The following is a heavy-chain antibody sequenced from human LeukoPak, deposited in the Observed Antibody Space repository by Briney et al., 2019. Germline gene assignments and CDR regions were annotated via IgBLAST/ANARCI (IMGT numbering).Heavy chain of an antibody. Sequence: ASVKVSCKASGGTFSSYAISWVRQAPGQGLEWMGRIIPILGIANYAQKFQGRVTMTEDTSTDTAYMELSSLRSEDTAVYYCATAFVGARFQDWGQGTLVTVSS. V-gene: IGHV1-69*04. CDR2: IIPILGIA. D-gene: IGHD1-26*01. J-gene: IGHJ4*02. CDR1: GGTFSSYA. CDR3: ATAFVGARFQD.